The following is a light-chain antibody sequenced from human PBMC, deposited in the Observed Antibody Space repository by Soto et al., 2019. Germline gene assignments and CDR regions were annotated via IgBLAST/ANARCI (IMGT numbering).Light chain of an antibody. CDR1: SSDIGAYNY. CDR2: DVN. Sequence: QSALTQPASVSGSPGQSITISCTGTSSDIGAYNYVSWYQQHPGKAPKLMIYDVNIRPSGVSNRFSGSKSGNTASLTISGLQAEDEADYYCTSWTISTTMIFGGGTKVTVL. V-gene: IGLV2-14*03. CDR3: TSWTISTTMI. J-gene: IGLJ2*01.